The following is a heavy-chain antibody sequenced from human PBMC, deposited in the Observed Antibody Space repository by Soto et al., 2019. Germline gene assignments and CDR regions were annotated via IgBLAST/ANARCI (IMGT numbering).Heavy chain of an antibody. J-gene: IGHJ3*02. CDR1: VGTFSSYA. CDR3: ARDPDAFDI. Sequence: GASVKVSCTASVGTFSSYAIIWVRQAPGRGLEWMGGIIPIFGTANYAQKFQGRVTITADESTSTAYMELSSLRSEDTAVYYCARDPDAFDIWGQGTMVTVSS. CDR2: IIPIFGTA. V-gene: IGHV1-69*13.